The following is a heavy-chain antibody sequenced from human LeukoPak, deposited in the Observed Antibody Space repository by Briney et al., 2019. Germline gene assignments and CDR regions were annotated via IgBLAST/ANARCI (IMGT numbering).Heavy chain of an antibody. CDR2: INHSGST. D-gene: IGHD3-3*01. J-gene: IGHJ3*02. CDR3: ARDESLGDLWSGYFDALDI. Sequence: SETLSLTCAVYGGSFSGYYWSWIRQPPGKGLEWIGEINHSGSTNYNPSLKSRVTISVDTSKNQFSLKLSSVTAADTAVYYCARDESLGDLWSGYFDALDIWGQGTMVAVSS. CDR1: GGSFSGYY. V-gene: IGHV4-34*01.